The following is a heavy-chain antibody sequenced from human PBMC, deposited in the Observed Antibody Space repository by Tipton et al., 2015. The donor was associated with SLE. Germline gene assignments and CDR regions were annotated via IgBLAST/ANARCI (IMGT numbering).Heavy chain of an antibody. CDR1: GGSFSGYY. J-gene: IGHJ3*02. D-gene: IGHD6-6*01. Sequence: TLSLTCAVYGGSFSGYYWSWIRQPPGKGLEWIGYNYYSGSTNYNPSLKSRVTISVDTSKNQFSLKLSSVTAADTAVYYCAREWQLWANAFDIWGQRTMVTVSS. CDR2: NYYSGST. V-gene: IGHV4-59*12. CDR3: AREWQLWANAFDI.